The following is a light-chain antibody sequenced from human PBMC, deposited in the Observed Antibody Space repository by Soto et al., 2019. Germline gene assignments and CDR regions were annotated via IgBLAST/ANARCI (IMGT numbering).Light chain of an antibody. Sequence: EIVLTQSPATLSLSPGERATLSCRASQSVSVYLAWYQQKPGQAPRLLIYDASNRATGIPARFSGSGSGTDFTLTISGLEPEDSAVYFCHQYADSPQTFGQGTKVDIK. CDR3: HQYADSPQT. CDR2: DAS. J-gene: IGKJ2*01. CDR1: QSVSVY. V-gene: IGKV3-11*01.